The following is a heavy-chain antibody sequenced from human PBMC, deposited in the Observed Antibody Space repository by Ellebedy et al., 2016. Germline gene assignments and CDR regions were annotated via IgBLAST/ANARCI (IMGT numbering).Heavy chain of an antibody. Sequence: GESLKISCAASGFTFSSYGMHWVRQAPGKGLEWVAVIWYDGSIKYYADSVKGRFSISRDNFKNTLYLQMNSLRAEDTAVYYCARNRGYCGGDCYSSLDGMDVWGHGTTVTVSS. V-gene: IGHV3-33*01. D-gene: IGHD2-21*02. CDR3: ARNRGYCGGDCYSSLDGMDV. J-gene: IGHJ6*02. CDR1: GFTFSSYG. CDR2: IWYDGSIK.